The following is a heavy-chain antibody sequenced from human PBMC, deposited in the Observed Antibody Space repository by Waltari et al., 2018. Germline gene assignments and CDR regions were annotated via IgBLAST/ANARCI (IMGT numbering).Heavy chain of an antibody. Sequence: QVQLVQSGAEVKKPGSSVKVSCKASGGTFSSYAISWVRQAPGQGLEWMGGIVPIFVTANYARKFHGRVTITADESTSTAYMELSSLRPEDTAVYYCARGPSQMYNWFDPWGQGTLVTVSS. CDR2: IVPIFVTA. V-gene: IGHV1-69*12. CDR1: GGTFSSYA. CDR3: ARGPSQMYNWFDP. J-gene: IGHJ5*02.